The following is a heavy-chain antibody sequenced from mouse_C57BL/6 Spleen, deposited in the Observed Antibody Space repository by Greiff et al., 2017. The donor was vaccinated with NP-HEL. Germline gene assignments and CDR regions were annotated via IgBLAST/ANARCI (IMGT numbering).Heavy chain of an antibody. J-gene: IGHJ2*01. V-gene: IGHV14-4*01. D-gene: IGHD1-1*01. CDR3: TSRVTTGVFDY. Sequence: VQLQQSGAELVRPGASVKLSCTASGFNIKDDYMHWVKQRPEQGLEWIGWIDPENGDTEYASKFQGKATITADTSSNTAYLQLSSLTSEDTAVYYCTSRVTTGVFDYWGQGTTLTVSS. CDR1: GFNIKDDY. CDR2: IDPENGDT.